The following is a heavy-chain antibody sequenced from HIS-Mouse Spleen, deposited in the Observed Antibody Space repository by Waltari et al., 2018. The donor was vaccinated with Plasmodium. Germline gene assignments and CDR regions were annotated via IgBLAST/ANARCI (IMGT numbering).Heavy chain of an antibody. D-gene: IGHD6-19*01. J-gene: IGHJ4*02. CDR1: GGSISSSSYY. V-gene: IGHV4-39*01. CDR3: ARLSIAVAGNFDY. CDR2: IYYRGST. Sequence: QLQLQESGPGLVKPSETLSLTCTVSGGSISSSSYYWGWIRQPPGKGLEWIGSIYYRGSTYYNPSLTSRFTISVDTSKNQCSLKLSSVTAADTAVYYCARLSIAVAGNFDYWSQGTLVTVSS.